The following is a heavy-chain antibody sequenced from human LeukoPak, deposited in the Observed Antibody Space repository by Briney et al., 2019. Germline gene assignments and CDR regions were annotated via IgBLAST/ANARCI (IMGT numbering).Heavy chain of an antibody. V-gene: IGHV3-33*01. D-gene: IGHD2-2*03. CDR2: LSPHANYE. CDR3: ARDWIDRSLDY. CDR1: GFSFSDFC. J-gene: IGHJ4*02. Sequence: PGGSLRLSCAASGFSFSDFCIHWVREAPGKGLEWVAVLSPHANYEYYADSVQGRFAISRDDSKNTVYLQMNSLRDEETAVYYCARDWIDRSLDYWGLGTLVTVS.